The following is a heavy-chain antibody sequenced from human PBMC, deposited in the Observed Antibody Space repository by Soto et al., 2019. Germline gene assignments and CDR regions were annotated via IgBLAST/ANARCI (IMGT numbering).Heavy chain of an antibody. CDR1: GGSISSGGYY. D-gene: IGHD1-26*01. J-gene: IGHJ3*02. CDR2: IYYSGST. Sequence: PSETLSLTCTVSGGSISSGGYYWSWIRQHPGKGLEWIGYIYYSGSTYYNPSLKSRVTISVDTSKNQFSLKLSSVTAADTAVYYCATPAGPPAWELRVGDDAFDIWGRGTMGTVSS. V-gene: IGHV4-31*03. CDR3: ATPAGPPAWELRVGDDAFDI.